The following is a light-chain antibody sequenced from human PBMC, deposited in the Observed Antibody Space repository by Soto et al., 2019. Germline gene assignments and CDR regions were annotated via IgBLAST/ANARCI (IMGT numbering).Light chain of an antibody. CDR3: SSYAGSNTYV. J-gene: IGLJ1*01. Sequence: HSVLTQPRSVSGSPGQSATISCTGTSSYVGRYNYVSWYQQHPGKAPKLIIYDVTKRPSGVPDRFSGSKSGNTASLTVSGLQAEDEADYYCSSYAGSNTYVFGTGTKVTVL. CDR2: DVT. V-gene: IGLV2-11*01. CDR1: SSYVGRYNY.